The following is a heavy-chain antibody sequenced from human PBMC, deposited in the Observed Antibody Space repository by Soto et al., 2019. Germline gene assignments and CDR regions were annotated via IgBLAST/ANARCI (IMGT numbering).Heavy chain of an antibody. CDR3: ATDLIYALNM. J-gene: IGHJ3*02. D-gene: IGHD2-15*01. Sequence: GGSLRLSCAASGFTFTDYSMNWVRQAPGKGLEWLSYISRTSTTSIYRDSVKGRFAISRDNAKNLLFLQMDSLSDEDTALYYCATDLIYALNMWGQGTMVTVSS. CDR2: ISRTSTTS. V-gene: IGHV3-48*02. CDR1: GFTFTDYS.